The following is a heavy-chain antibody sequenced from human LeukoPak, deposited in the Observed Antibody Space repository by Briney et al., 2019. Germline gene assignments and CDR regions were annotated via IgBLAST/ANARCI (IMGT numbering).Heavy chain of an antibody. D-gene: IGHD2-2*01. V-gene: IGHV4-4*02. CDR1: GGSISSSNW. J-gene: IGHJ6*03. Sequence: SETLSLTCAVSGGSISSSNWWSWVRQPPGKGLEWIGEIYHSGSTNYNPSLKSRVTISVDTSKNQFSLKLSSVTAADTAVYYCARRQHCSSMSCYFSNYYYYMDVWGKGTTVTVSS. CDR2: IYHSGST. CDR3: ARRQHCSSMSCYFSNYYYYMDV.